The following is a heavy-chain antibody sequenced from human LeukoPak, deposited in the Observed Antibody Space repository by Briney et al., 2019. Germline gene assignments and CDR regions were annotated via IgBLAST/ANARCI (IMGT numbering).Heavy chain of an antibody. Sequence: PGGSLRLSCAASGFTFSSYSMNWVRQAPGKGLEWVSHISSSGGSTYYAGSVKGRFTISRDNSKNTLYLQMNSLRAEDTAVYYCAKALTGTKAFDIWCQGTMVTVSS. CDR2: ISSSGGST. D-gene: IGHD1-20*01. CDR3: AKALTGTKAFDI. J-gene: IGHJ3*02. V-gene: IGHV3-23*01. CDR1: GFTFSSYS.